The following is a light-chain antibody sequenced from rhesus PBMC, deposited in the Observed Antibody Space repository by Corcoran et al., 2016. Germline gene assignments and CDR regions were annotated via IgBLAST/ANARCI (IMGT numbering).Light chain of an antibody. CDR2: KAS. CDR3: QQYISCPLT. CDR1: QSISIW. J-gene: IGKJ4*01. Sequence: DIQMTQSPSSLSASVGDTVTITCRASQSISIWLAWYQQKPGKAPKLLLYKASPLQSGVPSRFRGSGSGTDCTLTISSLQSEDFATYYWQQYISCPLTFGGGTKVEI. V-gene: IGKV1-22*01.